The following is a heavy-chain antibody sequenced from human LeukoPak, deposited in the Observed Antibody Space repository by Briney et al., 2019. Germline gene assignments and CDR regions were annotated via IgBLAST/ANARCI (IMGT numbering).Heavy chain of an antibody. D-gene: IGHD3-10*01. V-gene: IGHV3-53*04. J-gene: IGHJ4*02. Sequence: GGSLRLSCAVSGFTVSSNYISWVRQAPGRGLEWLSVLYTDGRTYYADSVKGRFTISRHNSKNTVYLQMNGLRPEDTAVYYCARESGADPYYFDYWGQGTLVTVSS. CDR2: LYTDGRT. CDR1: GFTVSSNY. CDR3: ARESGADPYYFDY.